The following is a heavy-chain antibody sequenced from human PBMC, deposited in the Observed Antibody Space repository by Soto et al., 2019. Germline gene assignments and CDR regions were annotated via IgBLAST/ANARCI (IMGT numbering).Heavy chain of an antibody. CDR1: GFTFSSYS. CDR3: ARLLKWEHYYYYGMDV. D-gene: IGHD1-26*01. CDR2: ISSSSSTI. V-gene: IGHV3-48*02. Sequence: GSLRLSCAASGFTFSSYSMNWVRQAPGKGLEWVSYISSSSSTIYYADSVKGRFTISRDNAKNSLYLQMNSLRDEDTAVYYCARLLKWEHYYYYGMDVWGQGTTVTVSS. J-gene: IGHJ6*02.